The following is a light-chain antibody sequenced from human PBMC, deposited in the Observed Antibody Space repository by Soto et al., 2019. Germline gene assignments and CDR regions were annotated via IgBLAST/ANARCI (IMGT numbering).Light chain of an antibody. V-gene: IGKV3-20*01. CDR3: QPCHNSQYT. CDR1: QSVSNSY. J-gene: IGKJ2*01. CDR2: DSS. Sequence: EIVLTQSPGTLSLSPGERATLSCRASQSVSNSYLAWYQQKPGQAPRLLIYDSSSRATGIPDRFSGSRSGTNFTLTISRLEPEDFAVYYCQPCHNSQYTFGQGTKLEIK.